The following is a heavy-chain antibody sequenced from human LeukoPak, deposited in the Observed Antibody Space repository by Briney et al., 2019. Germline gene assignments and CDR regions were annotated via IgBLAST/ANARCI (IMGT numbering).Heavy chain of an antibody. D-gene: IGHD6-19*01. CDR2: INSDGSST. Sequence: GGSLRLSCAVSGFTFSSFWMHWVRQAPGKGLVWVSRINSDGSSTSYADSVKGRFTVSRDNAKNSLYLQMNSLRGEDTAVYYCARGGAVAGLYWGQGTLVTVSS. J-gene: IGHJ4*02. CDR1: GFTFSSFW. V-gene: IGHV3-74*01. CDR3: ARGGAVAGLY.